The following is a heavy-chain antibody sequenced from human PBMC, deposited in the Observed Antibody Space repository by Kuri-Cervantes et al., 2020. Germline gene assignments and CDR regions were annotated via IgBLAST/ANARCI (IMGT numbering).Heavy chain of an antibody. CDR1: GFTFSSYA. CDR2: ISYDGSNK. J-gene: IGHJ4*02. D-gene: IGHD3-22*01. V-gene: IGHV3-30-3*01. Sequence: GGSLRLSCAASGFTFSSYAMHWVRQAPGKGLEWVAVISYDGSNKYYADSVKGRFTISRDNSKNTLYLQMNSLRAEDTAVYYCARDRDSRGYYSPSFDYWGQGTLVTVSS. CDR3: ARDRDSRGYYSPSFDY.